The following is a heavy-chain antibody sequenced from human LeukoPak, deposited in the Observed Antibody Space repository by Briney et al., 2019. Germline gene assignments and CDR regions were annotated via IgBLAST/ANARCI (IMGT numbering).Heavy chain of an antibody. V-gene: IGHV3-21*01. Sequence: PGGSLRLSCAASGFTFSSYSMNWVRQAPGKGLEWVSSISSSSSYIYYADSVKRRFTISRDNAKNSLYLQMNSLRAEDTAVYYCARDSTADRGDYGPDYWGQGTLVTVSS. CDR2: ISSSSSYI. CDR1: GFTFSSYS. D-gene: IGHD4-17*01. J-gene: IGHJ4*02. CDR3: ARDSTADRGDYGPDY.